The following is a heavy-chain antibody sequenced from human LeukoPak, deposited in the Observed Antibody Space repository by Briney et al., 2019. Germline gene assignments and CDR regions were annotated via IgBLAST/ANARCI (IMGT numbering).Heavy chain of an antibody. V-gene: IGHV3-30*18. CDR3: AKDLRSYYAFDI. CDR2: ISYGGSNE. J-gene: IGHJ3*02. Sequence: GGSLRLSCAASGFTFSSYGMHWVRQAPGKGLEWVALISYGGSNEYYADSVMGRFTVSRDNSKNTLYPQMNSLRAEDTAVYYCAKDLRSYYAFDIWGQGTVVTVSS. CDR1: GFTFSSYG. D-gene: IGHD1-26*01.